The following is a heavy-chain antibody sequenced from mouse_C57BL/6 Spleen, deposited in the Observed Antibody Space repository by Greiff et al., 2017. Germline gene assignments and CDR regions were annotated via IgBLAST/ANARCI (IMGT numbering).Heavy chain of an antibody. CDR1: GFTFSDYG. V-gene: IGHV5-17*01. J-gene: IGHJ2*01. CDR3: ARWVYFDY. Sequence: EVKLMESGGGLVKPGGSLKLSCAASGFTFSDYGMHWVRQAPEKGLEWVAYISSGSSTIYYADTVKGRFTISRDNAKNTLFLQMTSLRSEDTAMYYCARWVYFDYWGQGTTLTVSS. CDR2: ISSGSSTI.